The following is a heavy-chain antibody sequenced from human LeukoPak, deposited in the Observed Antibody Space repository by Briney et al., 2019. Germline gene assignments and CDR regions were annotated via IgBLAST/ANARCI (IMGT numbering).Heavy chain of an antibody. D-gene: IGHD2-2*01. V-gene: IGHV4-59*11. CDR2: IYYSGST. CDR1: GGSISSHY. J-gene: IGHJ6*03. Sequence: SETLSLTCTVSGGSISSHYWNWIRQPPGKGLEWIGYIYYSGSTNYNPSLKSQVTISVDTSKNQFSLKLSSVTAADTAVYYCARALYCSSTSCQGGYYYYYMDVWGKGTTVTVSS. CDR3: ARALYCSSTSCQGGYYYYYMDV.